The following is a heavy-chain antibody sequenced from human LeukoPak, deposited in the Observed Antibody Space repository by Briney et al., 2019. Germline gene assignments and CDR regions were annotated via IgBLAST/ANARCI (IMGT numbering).Heavy chain of an antibody. CDR2: ISSSSSTI. J-gene: IGHJ4*02. CDR1: GFTLGSYT. V-gene: IGHV3-48*01. CDR3: AREDYYDSSGYERFDY. Sequence: GGSLRLSCAASGFTLGSYTMNWVRQAPGKGLEWVSYISSSSSTIQYADSVKGRFTISRDNAENSLYLQMNSLGVEDTAVYYCAREDYYDSSGYERFDYWGQGTLVTVSS. D-gene: IGHD3-22*01.